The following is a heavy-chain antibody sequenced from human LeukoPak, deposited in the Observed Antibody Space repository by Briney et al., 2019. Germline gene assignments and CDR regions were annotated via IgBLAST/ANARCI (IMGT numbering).Heavy chain of an antibody. V-gene: IGHV3-15*07. J-gene: IGHJ4*02. CDR1: GFTFSNAW. CDR3: STTYYYDSSEGY. CDR2: IKSKTDGGTT. D-gene: IGHD3-22*01. Sequence: GGSLRLSCAASGFTFSNAWMNWVRQAPGKGLEWVGRIKSKTDGGTTDYAAPVKGRFTISRDDSKNTLYLQMDSLKTEDTAVYYCSTTYYYDSSEGYWGQGTLVTVSS.